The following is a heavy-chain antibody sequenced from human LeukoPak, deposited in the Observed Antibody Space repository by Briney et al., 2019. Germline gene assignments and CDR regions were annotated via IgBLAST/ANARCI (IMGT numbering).Heavy chain of an antibody. D-gene: IGHD2-21*02. V-gene: IGHV3-30*03. Sequence: GRSLRLSCAASGFTFSSYGMHWVRQAPGKGLEWVAVISYDGSNKYYADSVKGRFTISRDNSKNTLYLQMNSLRAEDTAVYYCASNHNDIVVVTAPVFDYWGQGTLVTVSS. CDR2: ISYDGSNK. CDR1: GFTFSSYG. CDR3: ASNHNDIVVVTAPVFDY. J-gene: IGHJ4*02.